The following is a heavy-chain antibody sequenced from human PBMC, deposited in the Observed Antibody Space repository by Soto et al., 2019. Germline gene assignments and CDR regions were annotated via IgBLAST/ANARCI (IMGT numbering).Heavy chain of an antibody. CDR3: ARLGVAAYYAMDV. J-gene: IGHJ6*02. V-gene: IGHV2-26*01. D-gene: IGHD1-26*01. CDR2: IFSNDDK. CDR1: GFSLSNSRMS. Sequence: QVTLKESGPVLVKPTETLTLTCSVSGFSLSNSRMSVSWIRQSPGKALEWLAHIFSNDDKSYNTSLKSRLTISKDTSKSQVVLTMTNMDPADTATYYCARLGVAAYYAMDVWGQATTVTVSS.